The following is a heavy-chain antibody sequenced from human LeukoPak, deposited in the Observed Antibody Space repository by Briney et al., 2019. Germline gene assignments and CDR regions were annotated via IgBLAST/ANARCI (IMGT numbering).Heavy chain of an antibody. Sequence: SETLSLTCTVSGGSITSSSHYWGWIRQPPGKGLEWIGSIYYSGDTYYNPSLKSRVTISVDTSKNQFSLKLSSVTAADTAVYYCARPSPGAFDIWGQGTMVTVSS. CDR1: GGSITSSSHY. V-gene: IGHV4-39*01. CDR3: ARPSPGAFDI. J-gene: IGHJ3*02. CDR2: IYYSGDT.